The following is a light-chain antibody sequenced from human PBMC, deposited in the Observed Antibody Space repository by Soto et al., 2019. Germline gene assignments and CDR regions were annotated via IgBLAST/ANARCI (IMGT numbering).Light chain of an antibody. J-gene: IGKJ1*01. V-gene: IGKV1-5*01. CDR1: QSISGW. CDR3: QQYNSYPWT. Sequence: DIQMTQSPSTLSASVGDTVTITCRASQSISGWLAWYQQNPGKAPKVLIYDTSNLQSGAPSRFSGSRSGTEFTLTITSLQPDDFATYYCQQYNSYPWTFGQGTKV. CDR2: DTS.